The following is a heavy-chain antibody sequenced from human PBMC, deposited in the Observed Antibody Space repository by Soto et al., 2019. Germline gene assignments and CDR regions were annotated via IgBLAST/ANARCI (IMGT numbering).Heavy chain of an antibody. D-gene: IGHD3-22*01. CDR1: GYTFVDYA. CDR3: TREAVVAENWFDP. CDR2: MNPKTGNI. V-gene: IGHV1-3*01. Sequence: ASVKVSCKASGYTFVDYALHWVRQAPGQGLEWVGWMNPKTGNIKSSHKFEDRVSITRDTATSTAYMELSGLRSEDTAVYFCTREAVVAENWFDPWGQGTLVTV. J-gene: IGHJ5*02.